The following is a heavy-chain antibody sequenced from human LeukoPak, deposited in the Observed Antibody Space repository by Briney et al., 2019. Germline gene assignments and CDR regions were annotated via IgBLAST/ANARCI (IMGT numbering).Heavy chain of an antibody. CDR2: IIPIFGTA. J-gene: IGHJ4*02. CDR1: GGTFSSYA. D-gene: IGHD3-3*01. V-gene: IGHV1-69*13. Sequence: GASVKVSCKASGGTFSSYAISWVRQAPGQGLEWMGGIIPIFGTANYAQKFQGRVTITADESTSTAYMELSSLRSEDTAVYYCARGGSYDFWSGYQNWGQGTLVTVSS. CDR3: ARGGSYDFWSGYQN.